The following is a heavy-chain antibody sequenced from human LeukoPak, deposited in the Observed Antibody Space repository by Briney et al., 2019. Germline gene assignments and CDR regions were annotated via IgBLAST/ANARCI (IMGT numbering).Heavy chain of an antibody. Sequence: GGSLRLSCAASGFTFSSYSMKWVRQAPGKGLEWVSSISSSSSYIYYPDSVKGRFTISRDNAKNSLYLQMNSLRAEDTAVYYCARDLEGSYYYYGMDVWGQGTTVTVSS. J-gene: IGHJ6*02. D-gene: IGHD2-15*01. CDR3: ARDLEGSYYYYGMDV. CDR1: GFTFSSYS. V-gene: IGHV3-21*01. CDR2: ISSSSSYI.